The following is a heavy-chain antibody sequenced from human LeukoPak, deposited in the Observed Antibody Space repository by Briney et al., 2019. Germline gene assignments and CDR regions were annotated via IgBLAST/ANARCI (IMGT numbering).Heavy chain of an antibody. D-gene: IGHD6-13*01. V-gene: IGHV4-34*01. CDR2: INHSGST. CDR1: GGSFRGYY. Sequence: PSETLSLTCAVYGGSFRGYYWSWIRQPPGKGLEWIGEINHSGSTNYNPSLKSRVTISVDTSKNQFSLKLSSVTAADTAVYYCARGLGYSSSWYQYWGQGTLVTVSS. J-gene: IGHJ4*02. CDR3: ARGLGYSSSWYQY.